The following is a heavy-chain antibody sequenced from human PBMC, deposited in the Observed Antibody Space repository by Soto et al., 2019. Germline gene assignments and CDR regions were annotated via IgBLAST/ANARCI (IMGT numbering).Heavy chain of an antibody. D-gene: IGHD6-19*01. CDR2: ISYDGSNK. CDR3: ARDSVADYFWFDP. CDR1: GFTFSSYA. J-gene: IGHJ5*02. V-gene: IGHV3-30-3*01. Sequence: GGSLRLSCAASGFTFSSYAMHWVRQAPGKGLEWVAVISYDGSNKYYADSVKGRFTISRDNSKNTLYLQMNSLRAEDTAVYYCARDSVADYFWFDPWGQGTLVTVSS.